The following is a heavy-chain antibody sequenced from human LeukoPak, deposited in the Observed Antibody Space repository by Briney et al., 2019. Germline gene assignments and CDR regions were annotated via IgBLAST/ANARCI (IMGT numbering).Heavy chain of an antibody. CDR1: GGSIRNYY. CDR2: IYYSGST. CDR3: ARGAGEPAFFGY. V-gene: IGHV4-59*01. J-gene: IGHJ4*02. D-gene: IGHD1-26*01. Sequence: SETLSLTCTVSGGSIRNYYWSWIQQPPGKGLEWIGYIYYSGSTNYNPSLKSRVTISVDTSKNQFSLNLTSVTAADTAVYYCARGAGEPAFFGYWGQGTLVTVSS.